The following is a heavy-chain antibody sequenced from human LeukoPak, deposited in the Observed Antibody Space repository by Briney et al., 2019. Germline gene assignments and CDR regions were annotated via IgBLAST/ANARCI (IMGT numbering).Heavy chain of an antibody. CDR1: GYIFTTYS. D-gene: IGHD2-8*01. CDR2: INPRGDAT. Sequence: ASVQVSFKASGYIFTTYSIYWVRQAPGQGLEWIGMINPRGDATIYAQKFQGRVTMTSDTSTTTIYMELSSLKSEDTGLYYCARKWSSRDWFDPWGQGTLVTVSS. V-gene: IGHV1-46*01. J-gene: IGHJ5*02. CDR3: ARKWSSRDWFDP.